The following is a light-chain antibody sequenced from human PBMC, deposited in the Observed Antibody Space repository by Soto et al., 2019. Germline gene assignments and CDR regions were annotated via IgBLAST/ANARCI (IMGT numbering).Light chain of an antibody. CDR2: DGS. CDR3: QHYNTYSKA. CDR1: QSAAYW. V-gene: IGKV1-5*01. J-gene: IGKJ2*01. Sequence: DIQMTQSPSTLSTSVGARVTITCRASQSAAYWLAWYQQKPGKAPSLLIYDGSTLATGVPPRFSGGGFGTEFTLNISSVQPDDSALYYCQHYNTYSKAFGPGTRVEIK.